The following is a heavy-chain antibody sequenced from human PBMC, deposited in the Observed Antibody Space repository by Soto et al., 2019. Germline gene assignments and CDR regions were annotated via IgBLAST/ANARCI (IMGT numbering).Heavy chain of an antibody. CDR3: ARDPRSDYYHDH. V-gene: IGHV3-48*02. Sequence: PGGSLRLSCAASGFTFTRHSMNWVRQAAGKGPEWISYISDSSGTIYYADSVKGRFTIYRDNVQNSLYLQMNSLRDEDTAVYYCARDPRSDYYHDHWGQGTLVTVSS. J-gene: IGHJ4*02. CDR1: GFTFTRHS. CDR2: ISDSSGTI. D-gene: IGHD3-3*01.